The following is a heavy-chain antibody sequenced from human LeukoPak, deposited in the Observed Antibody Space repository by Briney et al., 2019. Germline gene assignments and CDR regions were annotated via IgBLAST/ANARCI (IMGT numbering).Heavy chain of an antibody. CDR2: IGPVLGST. D-gene: IGHD4-17*01. CDR1: GYTFSNYY. J-gene: IGHJ6*04. V-gene: IGHV1-46*01. CDR3: AREGEWHGTSVPYRRQFQQKMDV. Sequence: GSVKLSCKTSGYTFSNYYIHWVRRAPGQGLEWMTVIGPVLGSTTYAQQYQGRLTLTRDLSTAIVYMFLRGLRSWDTAVFYCAREGEWHGTSVPYRRQFQQKMDVWGKGTMVTVSS.